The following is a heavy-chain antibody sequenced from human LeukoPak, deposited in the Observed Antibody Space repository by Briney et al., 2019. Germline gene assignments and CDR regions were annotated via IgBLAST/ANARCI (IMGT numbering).Heavy chain of an antibody. J-gene: IGHJ6*03. CDR1: GGTFSNYA. V-gene: IGHV1-69*13. CDR3: GRTRFSNIGVELRDYYYYYMDV. Sequence: SVEVSCKASGGTFSNYAISWVRQAPGQGLEWMGGIIPFIDTANYAQKLQGRVTITADESTSTAYMELSSLRSEDTAVYYCGRTRFSNIGVELRDYYYYYMDVWGKGTTVTVSS. D-gene: IGHD1-7*01. CDR2: IIPFIDTA.